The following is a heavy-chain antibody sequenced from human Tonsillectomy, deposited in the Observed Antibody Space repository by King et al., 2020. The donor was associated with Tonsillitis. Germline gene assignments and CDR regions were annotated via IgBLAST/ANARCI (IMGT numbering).Heavy chain of an antibody. V-gene: IGHV3-30*04. Sequence: VQLVESGGGVVQPGRSLRLSCAASGFTFSSYAMHWVRQAPGKGLEWVAVISYDGSNKYYADSVKGRFTISRDNSKNTLYLQMNSLRAEDTAVYYCARDLIAVAGTDHDYWGQGTLVTISS. D-gene: IGHD6-19*01. CDR2: ISYDGSNK. CDR1: GFTFSSYA. J-gene: IGHJ4*02. CDR3: ARDLIAVAGTDHDY.